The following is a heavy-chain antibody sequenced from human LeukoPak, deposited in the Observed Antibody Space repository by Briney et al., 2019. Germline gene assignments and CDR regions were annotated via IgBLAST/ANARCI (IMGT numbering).Heavy chain of an antibody. J-gene: IGHJ4*02. Sequence: PGGSLRLSCAASGFTFSIAWMSWVRQAPGKGLEWVGRIKSKTDGGTTDYAAPVKGRFTISRDDSKNTLYLQMNSLKTEDTAVYYCTTFLWYSSDYFDYWGQGTLVTVSS. CDR1: GFTFSIAW. V-gene: IGHV3-15*01. D-gene: IGHD6-19*01. CDR3: TTFLWYSSDYFDY. CDR2: IKSKTDGGTT.